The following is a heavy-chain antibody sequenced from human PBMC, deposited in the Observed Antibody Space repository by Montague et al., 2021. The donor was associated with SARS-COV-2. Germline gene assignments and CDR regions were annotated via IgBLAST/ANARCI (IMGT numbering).Heavy chain of an antibody. CDR2: IHSSGGT. CDR3: ARDYYDSNGLNWFDP. J-gene: IGHJ5*02. V-gene: IGHV4-4*07. D-gene: IGHD3-22*01. CDR1: GGSIITGSNFY. Sequence: SETLSLTCAVSGGSIITGSNFYWGWIRQSAGKGLEWIGRIHSSGGTNYNPSLKSRLTMSVDSSANQFSLKLTSVTAADTAVYYCARDYYDSNGLNWFDPWGQGLLVTVSS.